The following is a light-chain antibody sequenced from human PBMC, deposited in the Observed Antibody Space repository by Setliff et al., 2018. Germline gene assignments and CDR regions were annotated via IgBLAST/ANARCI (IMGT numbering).Light chain of an antibody. CDR3: SSYSSRTTLDV. CDR1: SSDIGVYNY. J-gene: IGLJ1*01. V-gene: IGLV2-14*03. Sequence: QSVLTQAASVSGSPGQSITISCTGTSSDIGVYNYVSWYQQHPGKAPKLMIYDVSRRPSGVSNRFSGSKSGNTASLTISGLQAEDEADYYCSSYSSRTTLDVFGTGTKVPS. CDR2: DVS.